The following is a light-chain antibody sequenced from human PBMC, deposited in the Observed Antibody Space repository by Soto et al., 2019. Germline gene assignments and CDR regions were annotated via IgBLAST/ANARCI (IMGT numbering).Light chain of an antibody. CDR1: SSDVGGYRF. Sequence: QSALTQPASLSGSPGQSITISCTGTSSDVGGYRFVSWYQHHPGEAPKLIIYEVSNRPSGVSSRFSGSKSGNTASLTISGLQAEDESLYYCSSKSSGSTAMLFSGGTKVTVL. V-gene: IGLV2-14*01. CDR3: SSKSSGSTAML. J-gene: IGLJ3*02. CDR2: EVS.